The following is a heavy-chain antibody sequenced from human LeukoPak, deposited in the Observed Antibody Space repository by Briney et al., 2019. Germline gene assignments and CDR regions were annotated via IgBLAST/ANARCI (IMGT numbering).Heavy chain of an antibody. CDR1: GYTFTSYG. V-gene: IGHV1-18*01. J-gene: IGHJ4*02. CDR3: ARRIAAAGTYYFDY. D-gene: IGHD6-13*01. CDR2: ISAYNGNT. Sequence: ASVKVSCKAPGYTFTSYGISWVRQAPGQGLEWMGWISAYNGNTNYAQKLQGRVTMTTDTSTSTAYMELRSLRSDDTAVYYCARRIAAAGTYYFDYWGQGTLVTVSS.